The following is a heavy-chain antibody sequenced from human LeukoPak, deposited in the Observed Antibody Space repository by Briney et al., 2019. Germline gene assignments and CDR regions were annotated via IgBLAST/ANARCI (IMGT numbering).Heavy chain of an antibody. CDR3: TSICSSSSCYLDY. CDR2: MSFDGSNK. Sequence: GRPLRLSCADSGFTFNNYGMHWVRQAPGKGLEWVAVMSFDGSNKYYADSVKGRFTITRDNSRNTLYLQMNSLSVEDTAVYYCTSICSSSSCYLDYWGQGTLVTVSS. J-gene: IGHJ4*02. D-gene: IGHD2-2*01. CDR1: GFTFNNYG. V-gene: IGHV3-30*03.